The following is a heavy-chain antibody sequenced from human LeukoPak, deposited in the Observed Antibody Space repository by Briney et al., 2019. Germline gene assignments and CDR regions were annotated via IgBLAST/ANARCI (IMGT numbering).Heavy chain of an antibody. CDR3: ARDLGWGSPVAY. CDR1: GGSISSYF. CDR2: IYGGGSTTYNPSP. D-gene: IGHD3-16*01. J-gene: IGHJ4*02. V-gene: IGHV4-4*07. Sequence: PSETLSLTCIVSGGSISSYFWNWIRQPAGKGLEWIGKIYGGGSTTYNPSPNYNPSLKSRVTMLMDTSNNEFSLSLTSVTAADTAVYYCARDLGWGSPVAYWGQGILVTVSS.